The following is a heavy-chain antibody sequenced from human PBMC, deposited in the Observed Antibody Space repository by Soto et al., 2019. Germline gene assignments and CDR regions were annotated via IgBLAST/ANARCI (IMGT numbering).Heavy chain of an antibody. D-gene: IGHD6-19*01. J-gene: IGHJ4*02. CDR3: ARDSSGWFGFDY. V-gene: IGHV2-5*02. CDR1: GSSLSSSGVG. Sequence: SGPTLVNPTQTLTLTCTFSGSSLSSSGVGVGWIRQPPGKALEWLALIYWDDDRRYNPSLKSRLTITKDTSKNQVVLTVTNMDPVDTATYFCARDSSGWFGFDYWGQGTLVTVSS. CDR2: IYWDDDR.